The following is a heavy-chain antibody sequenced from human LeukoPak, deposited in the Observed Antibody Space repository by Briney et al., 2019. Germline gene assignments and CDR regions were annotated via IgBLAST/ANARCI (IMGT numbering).Heavy chain of an antibody. CDR2: IYHSGGT. J-gene: IGHJ4*02. Sequence: SQTLSLTCAVSGGSISSGGYSWSWIRQPPGKGLEWIGYIYHSGGTYYNPSLKSRVTISVDRSKNQFSLKLSSVTAADTAVYYCARQVYSSSWSYYFDSWGQGILVTVSS. V-gene: IGHV4-30-2*01. D-gene: IGHD6-13*01. CDR1: GGSISSGGYS. CDR3: ARQVYSSSWSYYFDS.